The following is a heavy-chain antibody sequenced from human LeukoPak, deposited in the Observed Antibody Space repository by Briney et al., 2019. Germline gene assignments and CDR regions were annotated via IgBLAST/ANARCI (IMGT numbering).Heavy chain of an antibody. CDR2: IYYSGST. Sequence: PSETLSLTCTVSGGSISSYYWSWIRQPPGKGLEWIGYIYYSGSTNYNPSLKSRVTISVDTSKNQFSLKLSSVTAADTAVYYRARQDWDYDWYFDLWGRGTLVTVSP. V-gene: IGHV4-59*08. CDR1: GGSISSYY. CDR3: ARQDWDYDWYFDL. J-gene: IGHJ2*01. D-gene: IGHD1-7*01.